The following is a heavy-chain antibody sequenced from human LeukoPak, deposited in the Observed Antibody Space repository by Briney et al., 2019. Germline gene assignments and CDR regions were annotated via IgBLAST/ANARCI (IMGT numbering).Heavy chain of an antibody. Sequence: SSETLSLTCTVSGGSISSDYWNWIRQPPGKGLEWVGYINSGGTSNYNPSLGSRVTMSVNTSKNQFNLRLSSVTAADTAVYYCARLPSDYMDVWGKGTTVTVSS. J-gene: IGHJ6*03. V-gene: IGHV4-4*09. CDR1: GGSISSDY. CDR2: INSGGTS. CDR3: ARLPSDYMDV.